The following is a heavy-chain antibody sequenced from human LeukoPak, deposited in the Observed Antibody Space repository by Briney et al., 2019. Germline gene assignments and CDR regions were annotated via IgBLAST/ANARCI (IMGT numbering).Heavy chain of an antibody. J-gene: IGHJ4*02. CDR3: ARGSLLDKGSFDN. Sequence: GESLRLSCAASGFTFSSYWMGWVRQAPGKGLEWVANIKQDGSEKYYVDSVKGRFAISRDNAKDSLYLQMNSLRAEDTAIYYCARGSLLDKGSFDNWGQGTLVTVSS. V-gene: IGHV3-7*01. CDR1: GFTFSSYW. CDR2: IKQDGSEK. D-gene: IGHD2-21*01.